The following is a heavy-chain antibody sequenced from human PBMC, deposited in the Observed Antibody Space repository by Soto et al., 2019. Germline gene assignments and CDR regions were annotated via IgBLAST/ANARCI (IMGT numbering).Heavy chain of an antibody. CDR2: IIPIVGTG. D-gene: IGHD6-13*01. CDR1: GGSFSSYA. V-gene: IGHV1-69*13. CDR3: ARDLRAAGRPGMDV. J-gene: IGHJ6*02. Sequence: ASVHVSCKASGGSFSSYAISWVRQAPGQGLEWMGGIIPIVGTGNYAQNFQGRVTITADESTSTAYMELSSLRSEDTAMYYCARDLRAAGRPGMDVWGQGTTVTVSS.